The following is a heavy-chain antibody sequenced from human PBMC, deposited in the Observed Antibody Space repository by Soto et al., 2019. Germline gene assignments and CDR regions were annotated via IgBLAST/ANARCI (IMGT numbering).Heavy chain of an antibody. CDR3: ARNPSTYFDS. J-gene: IGHJ4*02. Sequence: SETLSLTCTVSGGSIGSYYWSWIRQPAGKGLEWIGSVYSSGSTHYEPSLRGRIAISVDTLKNQFSLRLPSVTAADTAMYSCARNPSTYFDSWGPG. CDR1: GGSIGSYY. V-gene: IGHV4-4*07. CDR2: VYSSGST.